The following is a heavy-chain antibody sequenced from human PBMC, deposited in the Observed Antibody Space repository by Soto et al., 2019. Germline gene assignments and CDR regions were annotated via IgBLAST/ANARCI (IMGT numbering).Heavy chain of an antibody. Sequence: SETLSLTCTVSGGSISSYYWSWMRQPPGKGLEWIGYIYYSGSTNYNPSLKSRVTISVDTSKNQFSLKLSSVTAADTAVYYCAKGWGASGYYSSMGFEYWGQGTQVTVS. CDR1: GGSISSYY. J-gene: IGHJ4*02. V-gene: IGHV4-59*12. D-gene: IGHD3-22*01. CDR2: IYYSGST. CDR3: AKGWGASGYYSSMGFEY.